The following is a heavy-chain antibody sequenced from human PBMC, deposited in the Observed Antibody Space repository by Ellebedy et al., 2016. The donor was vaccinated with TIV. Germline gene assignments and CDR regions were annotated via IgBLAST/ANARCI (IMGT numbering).Heavy chain of an antibody. Sequence: LSLTCTVSGGSISSSSYYWGWVRQAPGKGLEWVSYISSSGSTIYYADSVKGRFTISRDNAKNSLYLQMNSLRAEDTAVYYCARGAAVPALPDYWGQGTLVTVSS. V-gene: IGHV3-48*03. D-gene: IGHD2-2*01. CDR3: ARGAAVPALPDY. CDR2: ISSSGSTI. J-gene: IGHJ4*02. CDR1: GGSISSSSYY.